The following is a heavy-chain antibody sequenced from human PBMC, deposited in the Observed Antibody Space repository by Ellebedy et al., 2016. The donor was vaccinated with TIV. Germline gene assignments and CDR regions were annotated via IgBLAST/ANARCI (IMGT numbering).Heavy chain of an antibody. D-gene: IGHD6-25*01. J-gene: IGHJ5*02. CDR2: ITSGSSNI. CDR1: GFTFSSYA. CDR3: ARDRLSKALDP. V-gene: IGHV3-48*04. Sequence: GGSLRLXXAASGFTFSSYAMNWVRQAPGKGLEWVAHITSGSSNIYVADSVKGRFTISRDNAKNSLYLQMDSLRGEDTAVYYCARDRLSKALDPWGQGTLVTVSS.